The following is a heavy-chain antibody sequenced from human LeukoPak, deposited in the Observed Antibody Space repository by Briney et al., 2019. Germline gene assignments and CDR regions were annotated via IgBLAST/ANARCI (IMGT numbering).Heavy chain of an antibody. CDR2: IYYSGST. CDR3: ANTADYDSSGYQY. Sequence: PSETLSLTCTVSGGSISSSSYYWGWIRQPPGTGLEWIGSIYYSGSTYYNPSLKSRVTISVDTSKNQFSLKLSSVTAADTAVYYCANTADYDSSGYQYWGQGTLVTVSS. J-gene: IGHJ4*02. CDR1: GGSISSSSYY. V-gene: IGHV4-39*07. D-gene: IGHD3-22*01.